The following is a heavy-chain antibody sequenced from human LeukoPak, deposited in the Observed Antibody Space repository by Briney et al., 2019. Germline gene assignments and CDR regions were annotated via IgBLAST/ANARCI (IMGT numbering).Heavy chain of an antibody. CDR1: GFTFSSYT. Sequence: GGSLRLSCAASGFTFSSYTMNWVRQAPGKGLEWISYIADSTTIYYADSVKGRFTISRDNARNSLYLQMNSLRAEDTAVYYCVRDPTLSLNPYYFDYWGQGTLVTVSS. J-gene: IGHJ4*02. CDR3: VRDPTLSLNPYYFDY. V-gene: IGHV3-48*01. CDR2: IADSTTI.